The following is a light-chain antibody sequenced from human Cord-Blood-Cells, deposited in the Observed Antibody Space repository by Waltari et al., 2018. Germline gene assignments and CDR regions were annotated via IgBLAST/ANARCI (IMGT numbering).Light chain of an antibody. CDR2: EVS. V-gene: IGLV2-8*01. J-gene: IGLJ2*01. CDR1: SSAVGGYNY. CDR3: SSYAGSNNLVV. Sequence: QSALTQPPSASGSPGQSVTISCTGTSSAVGGYNYVSWYQQHPGNSPKPMIYEVSKRPSGVPERFSGSKSGNTASLTVSGLQAEDEADYYCSSYAGSNNLVVFGGGTKLTVL.